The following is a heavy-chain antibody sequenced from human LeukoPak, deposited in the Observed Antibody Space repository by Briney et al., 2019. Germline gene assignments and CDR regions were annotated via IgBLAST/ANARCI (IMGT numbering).Heavy chain of an antibody. Sequence: PGGSLRLSCAASGFTFSSYWMHWVRQAPGKGLEWVGRIKSQSEGATILYAAPVKARFAISRDDSQNTLYLQMNSLQAADTAVYYCTRGPLVYAMDVWGQGTTVTVSS. CDR3: TRGPLVYAMDV. D-gene: IGHD3-10*01. J-gene: IGHJ6*02. CDR1: GFTFSSYW. V-gene: IGHV3-15*05. CDR2: IKSQSEGATI.